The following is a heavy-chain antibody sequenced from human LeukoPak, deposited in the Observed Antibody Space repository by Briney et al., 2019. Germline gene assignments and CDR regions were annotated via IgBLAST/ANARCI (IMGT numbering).Heavy chain of an antibody. CDR2: MNPNSGNT. D-gene: IGHD3-3*01. V-gene: IGHV1-8*01. J-gene: IGHJ3*02. CDR3: AGGSSITIFGVVIFPDAFDI. Sequence: GASVKVSCKASGYTFTSYDINWVRQATGQGLEWMGWMNPNSGNTGYAQKFQGRVTMTRNTSISTAYMELSSLRSEDTAVYYCAGGSSITIFGVVIFPDAFDIWGQGTMVTVSS. CDR1: GYTFTSYD.